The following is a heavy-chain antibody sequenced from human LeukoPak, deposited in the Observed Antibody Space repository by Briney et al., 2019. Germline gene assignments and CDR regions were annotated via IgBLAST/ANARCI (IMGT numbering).Heavy chain of an antibody. Sequence: GGSLRLSCAASGFTFSAYNMNWVRQAPGKGLEWVSYISSSSSTIYYADSVKGRFTISRDNAKSSLFLQMNSLRAEDTAVYYCARDLIVGTTYFDYWGQGTLVTVSS. CDR3: ARDLIVGTTYFDY. V-gene: IGHV3-48*04. CDR1: GFTFSAYN. J-gene: IGHJ4*02. D-gene: IGHD1-26*01. CDR2: ISSSSSTI.